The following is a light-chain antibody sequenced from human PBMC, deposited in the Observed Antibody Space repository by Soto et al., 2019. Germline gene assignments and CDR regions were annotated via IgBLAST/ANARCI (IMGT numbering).Light chain of an antibody. V-gene: IGLV2-14*01. J-gene: IGLJ1*01. CDR1: SSDVGGYNY. Sequence: QSALTQPASVSGSPGQSITISCTGTSSDVGGYNYVSWYQQHPGKAPKLMVYDVSNRPSGVSNRFSGYKSANTASLTISGLQAEDVADYYCSSYTSSSTLPYVFGTGTKLTVL. CDR2: DVS. CDR3: SSYTSSSTLPYV.